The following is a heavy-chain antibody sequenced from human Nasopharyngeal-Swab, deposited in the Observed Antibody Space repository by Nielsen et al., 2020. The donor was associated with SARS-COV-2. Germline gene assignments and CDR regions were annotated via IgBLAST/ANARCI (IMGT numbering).Heavy chain of an antibody. J-gene: IGHJ4*02. D-gene: IGHD3-16*01. CDR3: AGGELWFDY. V-gene: IGHV4-59*01. CDR1: GGSISSYY. CDR2: INYSGST. Sequence: SETLSLTCTVSGGSISSYYWSGIRQPPGKGLEWIGYINYSGSTNYNPSLKSRVTISVDTSKNQFSLKLSSVTAADSAVYYCAGGELWFDYWGQGTLVTVSS.